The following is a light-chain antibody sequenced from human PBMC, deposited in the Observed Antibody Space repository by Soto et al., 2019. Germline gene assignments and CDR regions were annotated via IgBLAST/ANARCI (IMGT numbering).Light chain of an antibody. Sequence: DIQMTQSPSTLSGSVGDRVTITCRASQSISVWLAWYRQKAGKAPNLLIYKASRLESGVPSRFSGSGSETEFTLTISGLQPGDSATYYCQQYNSYSPTFGQGTKVDIK. CDR1: QSISVW. V-gene: IGKV1-5*03. J-gene: IGKJ1*01. CDR2: KAS. CDR3: QQYNSYSPT.